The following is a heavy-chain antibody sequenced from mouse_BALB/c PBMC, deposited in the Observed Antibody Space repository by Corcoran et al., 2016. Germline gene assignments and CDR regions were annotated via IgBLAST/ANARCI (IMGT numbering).Heavy chain of an antibody. CDR1: GFNIKDTY. CDR3: ARRGNYYWYFDV. D-gene: IGHD2-1*01. J-gene: IGHJ1*01. CDR2: IDPANGNT. V-gene: IGHV14-3*02. Sequence: EVQLQQSGAELVKPGASVKLSCTASGFNIKDTYMHWVKQRPEQGLEWIGRIDPANGNTKYDPKFQGKATITEDTSSNTAYLQLSSLTSEDTAVYYCARRGNYYWYFDVWGAGTTVTVSA.